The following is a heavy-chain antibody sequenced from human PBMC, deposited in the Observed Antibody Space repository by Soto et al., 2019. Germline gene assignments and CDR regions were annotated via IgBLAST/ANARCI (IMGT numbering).Heavy chain of an antibody. V-gene: IGHV4-34*01. J-gene: IGHJ4*02. D-gene: IGHD3-3*01. CDR1: GGSFSGYY. Sequence: LSPTCAVYGGSFSGYYWSWIRQPPGKGLEWIGEINHSGSTNYNPSLKSRVTISVDTSKNQFSLKLSSVTAADTAVYYCAHSSIFGVVIHTFDYWGQGTLVTVYS. CDR3: AHSSIFGVVIHTFDY. CDR2: INHSGST.